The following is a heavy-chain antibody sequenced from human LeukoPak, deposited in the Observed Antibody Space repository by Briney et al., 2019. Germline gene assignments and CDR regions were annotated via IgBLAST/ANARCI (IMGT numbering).Heavy chain of an antibody. J-gene: IGHJ4*02. CDR2: INPNSGGT. V-gene: IGHV1-2*02. CDR1: GYTFTGYY. Sequence: GASVKVSCKASGYTFTGYYMHWVRQAPGQGLEWMGWINPNSGGTNYAQKFQGRVTMTRDTSISTAYMELRSLRPDDTAVYYCARGQTYYFDYWGQGTLVTVSS. CDR3: ARGQTYYFDY.